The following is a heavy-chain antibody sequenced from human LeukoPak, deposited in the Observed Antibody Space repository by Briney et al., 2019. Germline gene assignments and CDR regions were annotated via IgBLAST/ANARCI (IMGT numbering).Heavy chain of an antibody. CDR1: GFTFSSYW. Sequence: PGGSLRLSCAASGFTFSSYWMHWVRQAPGKGLVWVSRINSDGSSTSYADSVKGRFTISRDNAKNSLYLQMNSLRAEDTAVYYCARDDYYGSGSYFFYYYYGMDVWGQGTTVTVSS. J-gene: IGHJ6*02. D-gene: IGHD3-10*01. CDR3: ARDDYYGSGSYFFYYYYGMDV. V-gene: IGHV3-74*01. CDR2: INSDGSST.